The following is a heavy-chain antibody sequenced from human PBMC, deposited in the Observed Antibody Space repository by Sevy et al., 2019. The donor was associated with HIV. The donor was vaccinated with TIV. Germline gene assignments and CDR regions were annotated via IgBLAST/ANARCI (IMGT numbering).Heavy chain of an antibody. Sequence: GGSLRLSCAASGFTVSSNYMSWVRQAPGKGLEWVSVIYSGGSTYYADSVKGRFTISRDNSKNTLNLQMNSLRAEDTAVYYCARGYSGSYYRGDAFDIWGQGTMVTVSS. J-gene: IGHJ3*02. CDR1: GFTVSSNY. CDR3: ARGYSGSYYRGDAFDI. D-gene: IGHD1-26*01. CDR2: IYSGGST. V-gene: IGHV3-53*01.